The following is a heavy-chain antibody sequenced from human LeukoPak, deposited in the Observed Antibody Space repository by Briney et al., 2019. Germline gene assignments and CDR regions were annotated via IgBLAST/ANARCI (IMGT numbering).Heavy chain of an antibody. CDR3: ASLWELPDY. CDR1: GFTFSSYA. Sequence: PGGSLRLSCAASGFTFSSYAMHWVRQAPGKGLEWVAVISYDGSNKYYADSVKGRFTISRDNSKNTLYLQMNSLRAEGTAVYYCASLWELPDYWGQGTLVTVSS. V-gene: IGHV3-30-3*01. CDR2: ISYDGSNK. D-gene: IGHD1-26*01. J-gene: IGHJ4*02.